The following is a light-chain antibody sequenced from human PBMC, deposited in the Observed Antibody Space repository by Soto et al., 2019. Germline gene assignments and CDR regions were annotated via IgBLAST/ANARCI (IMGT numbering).Light chain of an antibody. V-gene: IGKV1-39*01. CDR2: AAS. Sequence: DIQMTPSPASLSASVVDRVTITCRASQSISSYLNWYQQKPGKAPKLLIYAASSLQSGVPSSFSGSGSGTDFTLTISSLQPEDFATYYCQQSYSTPLTFGGGTKVDIK. J-gene: IGKJ4*01. CDR1: QSISSY. CDR3: QQSYSTPLT.